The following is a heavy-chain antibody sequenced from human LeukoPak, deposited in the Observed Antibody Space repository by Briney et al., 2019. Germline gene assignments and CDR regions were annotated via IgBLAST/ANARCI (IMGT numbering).Heavy chain of an antibody. J-gene: IGHJ4*02. D-gene: IGHD6-19*01. CDR1: GFSVSSNY. V-gene: IGHV3-23*01. CDR3: ARDPGIAVAGTTFDY. CDR2: ISGSGGST. Sequence: GGSLRLSCAASGFSVSSNYMIWVRQAPGKGLEWVSAISGSGGSTYYADSVKGRFTISRDNSKNTLYLQMNSLRAEDTAVYYCARDPGIAVAGTTFDYWGQGTLVTVSS.